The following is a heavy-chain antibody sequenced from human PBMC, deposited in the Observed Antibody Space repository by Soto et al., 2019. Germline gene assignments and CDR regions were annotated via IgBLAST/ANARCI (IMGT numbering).Heavy chain of an antibody. Sequence: SETLSLTCTVSGGSISSYYWSWIRQPPGKGLEWIGYIYYSGSINYNPSLKSRVTISVDTSKNQFSLKLSSVTAADTAVYYCASNAWSGYYDAFDIWGQGTMVTVSS. CDR2: IYYSGSI. V-gene: IGHV4-59*08. CDR3: ASNAWSGYYDAFDI. CDR1: GGSISSYY. J-gene: IGHJ3*02. D-gene: IGHD3-3*01.